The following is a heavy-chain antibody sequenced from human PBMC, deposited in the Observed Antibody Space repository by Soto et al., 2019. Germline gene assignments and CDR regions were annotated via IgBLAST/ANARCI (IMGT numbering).Heavy chain of an antibody. CDR3: AREGHSSWEWLDP. CDR2: VSHTGAS. Sequence: QVQLQESGPGLVEPSQTLSLVCSVSGDPLSYGGYYWSWVRQSPGKALARIGFVSHTGASYYHPSLESRVTMAVDMSKNEFSLKLTSVTAADTATYYCAREGHSSWEWLDPWGQGILVTVSS. D-gene: IGHD1-26*01. V-gene: IGHV4-31*03. CDR1: GDPLSYGGYY. J-gene: IGHJ5*02.